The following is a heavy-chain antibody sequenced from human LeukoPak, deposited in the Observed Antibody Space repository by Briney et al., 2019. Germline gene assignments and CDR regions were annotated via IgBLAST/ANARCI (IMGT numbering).Heavy chain of an antibody. Sequence: GGSLRLSCAASGFAFSSYWIHGVRQAPGKGLVWVSRINGDGSAATYADSVRGRFTISRDNARNTVHLQMNSLTAEDTAVYYCARAVVVSASDYWGQGTPVTVSS. CDR2: INGDGSAA. V-gene: IGHV3-74*01. D-gene: IGHD2-21*01. CDR1: GFAFSSYW. J-gene: IGHJ4*02. CDR3: ARAVVVSASDY.